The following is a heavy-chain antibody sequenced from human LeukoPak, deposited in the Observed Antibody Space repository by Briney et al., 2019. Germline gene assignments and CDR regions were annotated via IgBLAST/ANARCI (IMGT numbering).Heavy chain of an antibody. D-gene: IGHD2-21*01. CDR3: ASGNPYCGGDCYPWDADY. CDR2: INHSGST. CDR1: GGSFSGYY. Sequence: NASETLSLTCAVYGGSFSGYYWNWIRQPPGKGLEWIGEINHSGSTNYNPSLKSRVTISVDTSKNQFSLKLSSVTAADTAVYYCASGNPYCGGDCYPWDADYWGQGTLVTVSS. J-gene: IGHJ4*02. V-gene: IGHV4-34*01.